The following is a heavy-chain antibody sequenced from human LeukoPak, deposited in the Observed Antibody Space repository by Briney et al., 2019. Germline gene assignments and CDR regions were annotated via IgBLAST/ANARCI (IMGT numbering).Heavy chain of an antibody. CDR1: GFTFSSYG. D-gene: IGHD3-10*01. Sequence: GGSLRLSCAASGFTFSSYGMHWVRQAPGKGLEWVAVISYDGSNKYYADSVKGRFTISRDNSKNTLYLQMNSLRAEDTAVYYCSKGGGELGSGSLDYWGQGTLVTVSS. J-gene: IGHJ4*02. CDR3: SKGGGELGSGSLDY. CDR2: ISYDGSNK. V-gene: IGHV3-30*18.